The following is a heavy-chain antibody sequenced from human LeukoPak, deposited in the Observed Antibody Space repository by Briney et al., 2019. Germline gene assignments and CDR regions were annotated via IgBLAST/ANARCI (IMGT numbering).Heavy chain of an antibody. J-gene: IGHJ4*02. CDR3: AKLRTYLGYCSSTSCDINYFDY. V-gene: IGHV3-23*01. D-gene: IGHD2-2*02. Sequence: SGGSLRLSCAASGFTFSSYAMSWVRQAPGKGLEWVSAISCSGGSTYYADSVKGRFTISRDNSKNTLYLQMNSLRAEDTAVYYCAKLRTYLGYCSSTSCDINYFDYWGQGTLVTVSS. CDR2: ISCSGGST. CDR1: GFTFSSYA.